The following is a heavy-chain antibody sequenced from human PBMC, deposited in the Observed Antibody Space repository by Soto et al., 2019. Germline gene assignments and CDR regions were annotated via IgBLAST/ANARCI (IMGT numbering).Heavy chain of an antibody. D-gene: IGHD2-2*03. Sequence: EVQLLDSGGDVAQPGGSLRLACTASGFTFSSFGMAWVRQAPGKGLELVSAISGIGDSSYYAASVKGRFTISRENPKNTLFLQMDRSRAEDSAVYYSAKVGIGSFSHKHHFEHWCQRTQVTVSS. CDR3: AKVGIGSFSHKHHFEH. CDR2: ISGIGDSS. J-gene: IGHJ4*02. V-gene: IGHV3-23*01. CDR1: GFTFSSFG.